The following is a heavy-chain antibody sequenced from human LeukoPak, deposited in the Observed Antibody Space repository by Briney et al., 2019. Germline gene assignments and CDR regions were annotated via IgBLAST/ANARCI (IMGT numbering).Heavy chain of an antibody. CDR3: AREHSGYDFPGRDYYYMDV. CDR2: ISSSSRSYI. D-gene: IGHD5-12*01. CDR1: GFTFSNYN. J-gene: IGHJ6*03. Sequence: GGSLRLSCAASGFTFSNYNMNWVRQAPGKGREWVSSISSSSRSYIYYADSVKGRFTISRDNAKNSLYLQMNSLRAEDTAVYYCAREHSGYDFPGRDYYYMDVWGKGTTVTVSS. V-gene: IGHV3-21*01.